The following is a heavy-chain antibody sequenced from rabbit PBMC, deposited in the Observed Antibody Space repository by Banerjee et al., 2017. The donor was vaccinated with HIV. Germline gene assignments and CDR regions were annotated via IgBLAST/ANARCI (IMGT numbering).Heavy chain of an antibody. D-gene: IGHD4-1*01. CDR2: IYAGNSGST. Sequence: QQLVESGGGLVKPGASLTLTCKASGFSFSSSYYMCWVRQAPGKGLEWIACIYAGNSGSTDYASWAKGRFTISETSSTTVTLQMTSLTAADTATYFCARDLSSSGWSDFALWGPGTLVTIS. CDR1: GFSFSSSYY. V-gene: IGHV1S40*01. J-gene: IGHJ6*01. CDR3: ARDLSSSGWSDFAL.